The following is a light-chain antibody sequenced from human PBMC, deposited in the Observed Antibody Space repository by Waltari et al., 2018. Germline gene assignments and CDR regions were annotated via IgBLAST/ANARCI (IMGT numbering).Light chain of an antibody. CDR3: QHYVRLPAT. CDR1: QSINRA. J-gene: IGKJ1*01. CDR2: GAS. Sequence: IVLTQSPGTRSLSSGDIVTLACRASQSINRALAWYQQKPGKAHRLLIYGASIRATGIPDMVSGSAYGTDFTCTISSLEPEDFAVYFCQHYVRLPATFGKGTKVEIK. V-gene: IGKV3-20*01.